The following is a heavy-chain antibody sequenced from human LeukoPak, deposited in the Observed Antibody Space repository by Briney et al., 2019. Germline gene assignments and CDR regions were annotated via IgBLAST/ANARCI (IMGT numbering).Heavy chain of an antibody. CDR3: ARVVTPRYCSTPSCYWKGWFDP. D-gene: IGHD2-2*01. J-gene: IGHJ5*02. CDR2: VSPKNGDT. Sequence: ASVKVSCKASGHTFTGYYIHWVRQAPGQGLEWMGWVSPKNGDTRYAPSLQGRVTMTWDTSTSTSSMELSSLTPDDTAVYYCARVVTPRYCSTPSCYWKGWFDPWGQGTLVTVSS. V-gene: IGHV1-2*02. CDR1: GHTFTGYY.